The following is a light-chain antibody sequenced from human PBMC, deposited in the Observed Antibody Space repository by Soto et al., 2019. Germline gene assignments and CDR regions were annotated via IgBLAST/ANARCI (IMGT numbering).Light chain of an antibody. CDR3: QQRSNWPSA. V-gene: IGKV3-11*01. Sequence: EIVLTQSPATLSLSPGERATLSCRASQSVSSYLAWYQQNPGQAPRLLIYDASNRATGIPARFSGSGSGTDVTLPISSLEPEDVAVYYCQQRSNWPSAFGQGTNV. CDR2: DAS. J-gene: IGKJ1*01. CDR1: QSVSSY.